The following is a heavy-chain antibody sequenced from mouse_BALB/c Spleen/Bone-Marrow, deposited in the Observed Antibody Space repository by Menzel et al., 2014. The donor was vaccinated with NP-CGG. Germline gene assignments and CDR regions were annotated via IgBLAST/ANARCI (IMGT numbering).Heavy chain of an antibody. D-gene: IGHD2-10*02. J-gene: IGHJ4*01. Sequence: QVQLKQSGPGLVAPSQSLSITCPVSGFSLTGFGINWIRQPPGKGLEWLGMIWGAGTTDYNSALKSRLSINKDNTQSKVFLKMNSLQAGDPARYYCAREKYGNYYAMDYWGQGTSGTVSS. V-gene: IGHV2-6-7*01. CDR3: AREKYGNYYAMDY. CDR2: IWGAGTT. CDR1: GFSLTGFG.